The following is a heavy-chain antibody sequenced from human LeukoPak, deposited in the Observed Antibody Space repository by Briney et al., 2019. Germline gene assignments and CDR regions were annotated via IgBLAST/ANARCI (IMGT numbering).Heavy chain of an antibody. J-gene: IGHJ3*02. CDR1: GGSISSSSYY. V-gene: IGHV4-39*07. D-gene: IGHD6-13*01. Sequence: PSETLSLTCTVSGGSISSSSYYWGWIRQPPGKGLEWIGSIYYSGSTYYNPSLKSRVTISVDTSKNQFSLKLSSVTAADTAVYYCARATGIAAAGHYHDAFDIWGQGTMVTVSS. CDR3: ARATGIAAAGHYHDAFDI. CDR2: IYYSGST.